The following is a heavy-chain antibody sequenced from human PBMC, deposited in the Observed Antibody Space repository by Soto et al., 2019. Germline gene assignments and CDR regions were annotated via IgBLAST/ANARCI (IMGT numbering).Heavy chain of an antibody. CDR1: GFTFTSYA. J-gene: IGHJ6*02. CDR3: AADHLAGTSLGYYYGMDV. Sequence: GASVKVSCKASGFTFTSYAVQWVRQARGQRLEWIGWIVVGSGNTNYAQKFQERVTITRDMSTSTAYMELSSLRSEDTAVYYCAADHLAGTSLGYYYGMDVWGQGTTVTVSS. CDR2: IVVGSGNT. V-gene: IGHV1-58*01. D-gene: IGHD6-19*01.